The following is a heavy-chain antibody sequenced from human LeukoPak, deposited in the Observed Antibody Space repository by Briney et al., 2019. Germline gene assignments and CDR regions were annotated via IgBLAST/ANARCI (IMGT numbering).Heavy chain of an antibody. Sequence: GGSLRLSCTASGFTFSTSSMNWVRQTPGKGLEWISYIRGSSTTIYYADSAKGRFTISRDNGRNSLYLQMNDVRAEDTGVYFCARDARSHCGTDACYGPYFDYWGQGSLVTVSS. J-gene: IGHJ4*02. V-gene: IGHV3-48*01. CDR3: ARDARSHCGTDACYGPYFDY. CDR2: IRGSSTTI. D-gene: IGHD2-2*01. CDR1: GFTFSTSS.